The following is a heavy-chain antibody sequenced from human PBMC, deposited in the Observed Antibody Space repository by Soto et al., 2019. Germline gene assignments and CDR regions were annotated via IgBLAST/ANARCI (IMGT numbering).Heavy chain of an antibody. CDR2: IIPIFGTA. J-gene: IGHJ3*02. V-gene: IGHV1-69*13. CDR1: GGTFSSYA. CDR3: LLPWFGEIIVGAAFDI. Sequence: SVKVSCKASGGTFSSYAISWVRQAPGQGLEWMGGIIPIFGTANYAQKFQGRVTITADESTSTAYMELSSLRSEDTAVYYCLLPWFGEIIVGAAFDIWGQGTMVTVSS. D-gene: IGHD3-10*01.